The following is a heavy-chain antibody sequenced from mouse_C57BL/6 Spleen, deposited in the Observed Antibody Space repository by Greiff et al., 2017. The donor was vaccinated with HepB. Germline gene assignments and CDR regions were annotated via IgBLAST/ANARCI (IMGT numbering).Heavy chain of an antibody. CDR2: IDPSDSYT. CDR3: ARRHYSNGFAY. J-gene: IGHJ3*01. V-gene: IGHV1-50*01. CDR1: GYTFTSYW. D-gene: IGHD2-5*01. Sequence: QVQLQQPGAELVKPGASVKLSCKASGYTFTSYWMQWVKQRPGQGLEWIGEIDPSDSYTNYNQKFKGKATLTVDTSSSTAYMQLSSLTSEDSAVYYCARRHYSNGFAYWGQGTLVTVSA.